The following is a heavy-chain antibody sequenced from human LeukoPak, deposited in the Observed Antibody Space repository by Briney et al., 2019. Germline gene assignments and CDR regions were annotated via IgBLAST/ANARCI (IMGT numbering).Heavy chain of an antibody. CDR2: ISGSGGST. V-gene: IGHV3-23*01. CDR3: AKAGSGWYGDYYYMDV. J-gene: IGHJ6*03. D-gene: IGHD6-19*01. Sequence: PGGSLRLSCAASGFTFSSYAMSWVRQATGKGLEWFSAISGSGGSTYYADSVKGRFTISRDNYKNTLYLQMNSLRAEDTAVYYCAKAGSGWYGDYYYMDVWGKGTTVTVSS. CDR1: GFTFSSYA.